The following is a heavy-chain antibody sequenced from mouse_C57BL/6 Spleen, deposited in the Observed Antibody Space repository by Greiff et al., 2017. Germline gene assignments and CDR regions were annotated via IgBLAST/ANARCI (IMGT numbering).Heavy chain of an antibody. CDR2: IDPSDSYP. Sequence: QVHVKQPGAELVKPGASVKLSCKASGYTFTSYWMQWVKQRPGQGLEWIGEIDPSDSYPNYNQKFKGKATLTVDTSSSTAYMQLSSLTSEDSAVYYCARSWSYGGAIDYWGQGTSVTVSS. CDR1: GYTFTSYW. D-gene: IGHD1-1*01. V-gene: IGHV1-50*01. J-gene: IGHJ4*01. CDR3: ARSWSYGGAIDY.